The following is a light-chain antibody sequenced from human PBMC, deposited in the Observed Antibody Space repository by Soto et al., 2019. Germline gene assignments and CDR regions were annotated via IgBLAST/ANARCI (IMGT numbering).Light chain of an antibody. J-gene: IGLJ1*01. V-gene: IGLV1-51*01. CDR1: SSNIGGNS. CDR2: DDD. Sequence: QSALTQPASVSGSLGQSITISCSGSSSNIGGNSVSWYQQLPGTAPKLLIYDDDKRPSGIPDRFSGSKSGTSATLGITGFQTGDEADYYCGSWDSSLSAYVFATGTKLTVL. CDR3: GSWDSSLSAYV.